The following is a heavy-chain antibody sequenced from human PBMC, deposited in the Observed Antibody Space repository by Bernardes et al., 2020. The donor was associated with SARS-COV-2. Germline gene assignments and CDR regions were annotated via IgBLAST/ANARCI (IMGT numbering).Heavy chain of an antibody. CDR2: ISSSSTTI. CDR3: TSYYDLDV. V-gene: IGHV3-48*02. J-gene: IGHJ6*02. CDR1: GFIFSSYR. Sequence: GGSLRLSCADSGFIFSSYRVNCVRQSPGEGLEWVSDISSSSTTIHYADSVKGRFTISRDNAKNSLYLQMDSLRDEDTAVYYCTSYYDLDVWGQGTTVTVSS.